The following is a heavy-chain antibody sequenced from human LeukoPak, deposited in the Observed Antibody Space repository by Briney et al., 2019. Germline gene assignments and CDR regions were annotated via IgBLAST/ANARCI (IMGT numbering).Heavy chain of an antibody. CDR1: GFTFSSYA. V-gene: IGHV3-21*04. CDR2: ISGSGDRT. J-gene: IGHJ6*02. Sequence: GGSLRLSCAASGFTFSSYAMNWVRQAPGKGLEWVSSISGSGDRTYYADSVKGRFTISRDNAKSSLYLQMNSLRAEDTAVYYGARFRVTMVLGGDYYYGMDVWGQGTTVTVSS. CDR3: ARFRVTMVLGGDYYYGMDV. D-gene: IGHD3-10*01.